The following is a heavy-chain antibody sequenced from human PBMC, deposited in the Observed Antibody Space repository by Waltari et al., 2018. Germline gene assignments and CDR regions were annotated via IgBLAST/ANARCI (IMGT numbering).Heavy chain of an antibody. D-gene: IGHD3-16*01. CDR1: GGSISNRDSY. V-gene: IGHV4-39*07. Sequence: QLQLQESGPGLVKPSETLSLTCIVSGGSISNRDSYWGWIRQPPGKGLEWLGSIFYMGSSCLNLVHKSRVTMSGDTSDNHFSLNLHSVSAAGTSMYFCARGWGTGSASKGTPPNWFDPWGQGTLVTVSS. CDR3: ARGWGTGSASKGTPPNWFDP. CDR2: IFYMGSS. J-gene: IGHJ5*02.